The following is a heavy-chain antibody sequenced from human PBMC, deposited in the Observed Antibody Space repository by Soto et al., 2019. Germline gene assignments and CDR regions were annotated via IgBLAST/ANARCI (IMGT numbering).Heavy chain of an antibody. D-gene: IGHD1-26*01. CDR1: GYTFTSYG. CDR2: ISAYNGNT. V-gene: IGHV1-18*01. Sequence: ASVKVSCKASGYTFTSYGISWVRQAPGQGLEWMGWISAYNGNTNYAQKLQGRVTMTTDTSTSTAYMELRSLRSDDTAVYYCARDRDYSGSYPIDYWGQGTLVTVSS. J-gene: IGHJ4*02. CDR3: ARDRDYSGSYPIDY.